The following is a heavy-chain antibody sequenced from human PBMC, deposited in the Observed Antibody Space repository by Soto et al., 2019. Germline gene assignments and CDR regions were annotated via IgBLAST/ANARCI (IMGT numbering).Heavy chain of an antibody. CDR3: ARQEGSTTMDLRY. V-gene: IGHV4-59*04. CDR1: GGSISSYY. Sequence: SETLSLTCTVSGGSISSYYWSWIRQPPGKGLEWIGCLYYGRSANYNPSLMSRVTLSVDTSKNQCSLKLTSVTAADAAVYYCARQEGSTTMDLRYWGQGTLVTVS. J-gene: IGHJ4*02. D-gene: IGHD1-26*01. CDR2: LYYGRSA.